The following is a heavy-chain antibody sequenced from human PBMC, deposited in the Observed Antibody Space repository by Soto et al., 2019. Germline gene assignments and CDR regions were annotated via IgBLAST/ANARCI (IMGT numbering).Heavy chain of an antibody. J-gene: IGHJ4*02. CDR3: ARDGIAAHPTLSVY. V-gene: IGHV1-3*01. D-gene: IGHD6-6*01. Sequence: KFQGRVTITRDTSASTAYMELSSLRSEDTAVYYCARDGIAAHPTLSVYWGQGTLVTVSS.